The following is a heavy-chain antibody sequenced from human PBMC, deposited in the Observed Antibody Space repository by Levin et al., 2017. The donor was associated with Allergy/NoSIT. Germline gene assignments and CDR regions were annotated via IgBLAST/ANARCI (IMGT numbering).Heavy chain of an antibody. J-gene: IGHJ1*01. CDR1: GFTISTYS. D-gene: IGHD3-10*01. V-gene: IGHV3-48*02. CDR3: AGDYYGSATYYTIS. CDR2: ITSISNSI. Sequence: QSGGSLRLSCAASGFTISTYSMYWVRQAPGMGLEWISCITSISNSIYYADSVKGRFTISRDNAKNSVYLQMNSLRDEDTAVYYCAGDYYGSATYYTISWGQGTLVTVSS.